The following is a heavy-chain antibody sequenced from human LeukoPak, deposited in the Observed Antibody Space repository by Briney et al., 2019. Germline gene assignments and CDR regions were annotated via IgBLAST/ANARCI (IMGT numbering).Heavy chain of an antibody. Sequence: PGGSLRLSCAASGFTFSNAWMNWVRQAPGKGLEWVGRIKSKTDGGTTDYAAPVKGRFTISRDDSKNTLYLQMNSLKTEDTAVYYCARDIESIGEAFDIWGQGTMVTVSS. V-gene: IGHV3-15*07. J-gene: IGHJ3*02. CDR3: ARDIESIGEAFDI. CDR1: GFTFSNAW. D-gene: IGHD3-10*01. CDR2: IKSKTDGGTT.